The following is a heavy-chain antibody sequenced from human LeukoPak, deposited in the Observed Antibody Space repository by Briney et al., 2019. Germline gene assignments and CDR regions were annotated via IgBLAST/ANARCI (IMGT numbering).Heavy chain of an antibody. D-gene: IGHD3-10*01. CDR3: TTDAGSSLVDY. Sequence: PGGSLRLSCAAPGFTFSNAWMSWVRQAPGKGLEWVGRIKSKTDGGTTDYAAPVKGRFTISRDDSKTTLYLQMNSLKTEDTAVYYCTTDAGSSLVDYWGQGALVTVSS. CDR2: IKSKTDGGTT. J-gene: IGHJ4*02. V-gene: IGHV3-15*01. CDR1: GFTFSNAW.